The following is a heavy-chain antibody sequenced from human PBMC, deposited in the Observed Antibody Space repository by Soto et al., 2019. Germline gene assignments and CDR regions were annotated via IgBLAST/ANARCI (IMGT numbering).Heavy chain of an antibody. CDR3: ARRWGSGFDY. D-gene: IGHD3-10*01. CDR1: GGSISSGGYY. CDR2: IYYIGSI. V-gene: IGHV4-31*03. J-gene: IGHJ4*02. Sequence: SEALSLTCTVSGGSISSGGYYWSWIRQHPGKGLEWIGYIYYIGSIYYNPSLKSRVTISVDTSKNQFSLKLSSVTAADTAVYYCARRWGSGFDYWGQGTLVTVSS.